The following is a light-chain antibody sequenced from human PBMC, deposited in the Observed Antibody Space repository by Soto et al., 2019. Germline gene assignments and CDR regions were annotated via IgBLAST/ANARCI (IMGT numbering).Light chain of an antibody. CDR1: SSDVGGYNY. V-gene: IGLV2-14*01. Sequence: ALTQPASVSGSPGQSITISCTGTSSDVGGYNYVSWYQQHPGKAPKLMIYEVSNRPSGVSNRFFGSKSGNTASLTISGLQTEDEADYYCSSFTSINTWVFGGGTKVTVL. J-gene: IGLJ3*02. CDR3: SSFTSINTWV. CDR2: EVS.